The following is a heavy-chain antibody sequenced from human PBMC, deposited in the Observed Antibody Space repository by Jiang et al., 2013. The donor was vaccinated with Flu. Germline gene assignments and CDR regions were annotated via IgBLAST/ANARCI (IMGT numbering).Heavy chain of an antibody. V-gene: IGHV4-59*13. CDR2: IYYRGST. CDR3: ARGNYYGSGTFNGNWFDP. D-gene: IGHD3-10*01. CDR1: GDSINSYY. J-gene: IGHJ5*02. Sequence: LLKPSETLSLTCTVSGDSINSYYWSWIRQPPGKGLEWLGYIYYRGSTSHNPSLKSRVTISIDTPKNQFSLKLTSVTAADTAVYYCARGNYYGSGTFNGNWFDPWGQGTLVTVSS.